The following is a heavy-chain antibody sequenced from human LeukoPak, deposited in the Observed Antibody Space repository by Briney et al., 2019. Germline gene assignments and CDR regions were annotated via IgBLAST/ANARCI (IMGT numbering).Heavy chain of an antibody. D-gene: IGHD3-22*01. J-gene: IGHJ4*02. Sequence: SETLSLTCAVYGGSFSGYYWSWIRQPPGKGLGWIGEINHSGSTNYNPSLKSRVTISVDTSKNQFSLKLSSVTAADTAVYYCARGDSVPPSDSRSWFDYWGQGTLVTVSS. CDR2: INHSGST. V-gene: IGHV4-34*01. CDR1: GGSFSGYY. CDR3: ARGDSVPPSDSRSWFDY.